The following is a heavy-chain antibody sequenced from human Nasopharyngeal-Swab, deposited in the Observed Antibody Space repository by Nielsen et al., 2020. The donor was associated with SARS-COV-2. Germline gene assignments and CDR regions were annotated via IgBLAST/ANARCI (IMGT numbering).Heavy chain of an antibody. J-gene: IGHJ4*02. CDR2: IYTSGST. CDR1: GGSISRYY. Sequence: SETLSLTCTVVSGGSISRYYCSWIRQPDGKGLEWIGRIYTSGSTNYNPSLKSRVTMSVDTSKNQFSLKLSSVTAADTAVYYCARVYYDSSVWSFDYWGQGTLVTVSS. V-gene: IGHV4-4*07. CDR3: ARVYYDSSVWSFDY. D-gene: IGHD3-22*01.